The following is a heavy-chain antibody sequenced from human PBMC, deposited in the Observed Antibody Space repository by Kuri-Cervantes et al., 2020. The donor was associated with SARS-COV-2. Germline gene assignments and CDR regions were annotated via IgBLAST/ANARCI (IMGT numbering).Heavy chain of an antibody. J-gene: IGHJ4*02. V-gene: IGHV3-43D*04. CDR1: GFTFDDYA. CDR2: ISWDGGST. CDR3: ARSRYCSSTSCPGGDY. D-gene: IGHD2-2*01. Sequence: GGSLRLSCAASGFTFDDYAMHWVRQAPGKGLEWVSLISWDGGSTYYADSVKGRFTISRDNAKNSLYLQMNSLRAEDTALYYCARSRYCSSTSCPGGDYWGQGTLVTVSS.